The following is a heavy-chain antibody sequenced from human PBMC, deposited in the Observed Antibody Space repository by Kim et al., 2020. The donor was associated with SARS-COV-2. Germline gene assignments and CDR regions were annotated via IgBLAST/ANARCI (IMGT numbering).Heavy chain of an antibody. V-gene: IGHV4-34*01. CDR2: INHSGST. D-gene: IGHD2-21*02. CDR1: GGSFSGYY. Sequence: SETLSLTCAVYGGSFSGYYWSWIRQPPGKGLEWIGEINHSGSTNYNPSLKSRVTISVDTSKNQFSLKLSSVTAADTAVYYCARVGSHVRGGGDAGGAFDNWGQGTMVTVSS. J-gene: IGHJ3*02. CDR3: ARVGSHVRGGGDAGGAFDN.